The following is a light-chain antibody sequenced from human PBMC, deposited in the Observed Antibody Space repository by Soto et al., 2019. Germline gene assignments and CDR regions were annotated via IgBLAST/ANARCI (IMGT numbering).Light chain of an antibody. J-gene: IGKJ4*01. Sequence: EIVLTQSPGTLSLSPGERVTLSCRASQSVSGSYLAWYQQKPGQAPRLLINGASSRATGMPDRFSGSGSGTEFTLTISRMEPEAAAVYYCQQYGSPPSLAFGGGTKVEI. CDR2: GAS. CDR3: QQYGSPPSLA. CDR1: QSVSGSY. V-gene: IGKV3-20*01.